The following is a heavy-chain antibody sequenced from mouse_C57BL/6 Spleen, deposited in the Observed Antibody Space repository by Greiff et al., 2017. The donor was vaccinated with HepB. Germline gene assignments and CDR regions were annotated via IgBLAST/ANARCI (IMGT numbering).Heavy chain of an antibody. CDR3: ARGLRGSAMDY. CDR1: GYSITSGYY. J-gene: IGHJ4*01. D-gene: IGHD6-1*01. V-gene: IGHV3-6*01. CDR2: ISYDGSN. Sequence: EVQLQESGPGLVKPSQSLSLTCSVTGYSITSGYYWNWIRQFPGNKLEWMGYISYDGSNNYNPSLKNRISITRDTSKNQFFLKLHSVTTEDTATYYCARGLRGSAMDYWGQGTSVTVSS.